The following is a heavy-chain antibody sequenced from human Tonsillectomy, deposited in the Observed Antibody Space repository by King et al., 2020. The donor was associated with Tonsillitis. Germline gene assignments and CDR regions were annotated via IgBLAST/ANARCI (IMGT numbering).Heavy chain of an antibody. CDR3: TRQVGTMPRGVITDHSDY. CDR2: IRGKGYGGTT. V-gene: IGHV3-49*04. CDR1: GFTFGDYA. J-gene: IGHJ4*02. Sequence: VQLVESGGDLVQPGRSLRLSCTASGFTFGDYAMSWVRQAPGKGLEWVGFIRGKGYGGTTEYAASVKGRITVSRDDSKSIAYLQMDSLKTEDTAVYYCTRQVGTMPRGVITDHSDYWGQGTLVTVSS. D-gene: IGHD3-10*01.